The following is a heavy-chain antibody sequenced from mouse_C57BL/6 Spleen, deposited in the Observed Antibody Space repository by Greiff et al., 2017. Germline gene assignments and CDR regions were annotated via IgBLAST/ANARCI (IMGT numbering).Heavy chain of an antibody. J-gene: IGHJ2*01. CDR1: GFTFSDYG. CDR2: ISSGSSTI. Sequence: EVKLVESGGGLVKPGGSLKLSCAASGFTFSDYGMHWVRQAPEKGLEWVAYISSGSSTIYYADTVKGRFTISRDNAKNTLFLQMTSLRSEDTAMYYCARRVDGYPYYFDYWGQGTTLTVSS. V-gene: IGHV5-17*01. D-gene: IGHD2-3*01. CDR3: ARRVDGYPYYFDY.